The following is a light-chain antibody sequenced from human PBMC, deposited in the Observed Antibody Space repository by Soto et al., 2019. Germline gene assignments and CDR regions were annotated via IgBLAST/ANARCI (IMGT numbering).Light chain of an antibody. CDR3: QQSYSTPIT. J-gene: IGKJ5*01. CDR1: QSVSSNH. CDR2: GGS. V-gene: IGKV3-20*01. Sequence: DIVLTQSPGTLSLSPGESATLSCRASQSVSSNHLAWYQQTPGQAPRLLIYGGSSRATGIPVRFSGSGSGTDFTLTISSLQPEDFATYYCQQSYSTPITFGQGTRLENK.